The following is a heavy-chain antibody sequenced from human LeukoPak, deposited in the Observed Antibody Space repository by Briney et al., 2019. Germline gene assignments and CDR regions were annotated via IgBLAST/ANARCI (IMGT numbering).Heavy chain of an antibody. CDR3: ARGRGVANWSDP. J-gene: IGHJ5*02. CDR1: GYSISSGYY. D-gene: IGHD2-21*01. V-gene: IGHV4-38-2*02. CDR2: IYHSGST. Sequence: PSETLSLTCTVSGYSISSGYYWGWIRQPPGKGLEWIGSIYHSGSTYYNPSLKSRVTISVDTSKNQFSLKLSSVTAADTAVYYCARGRGVANWSDPWGQGTLVTVSS.